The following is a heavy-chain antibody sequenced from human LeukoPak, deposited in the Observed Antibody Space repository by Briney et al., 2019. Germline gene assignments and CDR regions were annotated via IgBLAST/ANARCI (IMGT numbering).Heavy chain of an antibody. J-gene: IGHJ4*02. CDR1: GFTFSSYA. Sequence: GGSLRLSCAASGFTFSSYAMNWVRQAPGKGLEWVSYISGSGSTIYYADSVKGRFTISRDNAKDSLYLQMNSLRAEDTAVYYCARVRSGYSHENYFDYWGQGTLVTVSS. CDR2: ISGSGSTI. V-gene: IGHV3-48*03. D-gene: IGHD5-18*01. CDR3: ARVRSGYSHENYFDY.